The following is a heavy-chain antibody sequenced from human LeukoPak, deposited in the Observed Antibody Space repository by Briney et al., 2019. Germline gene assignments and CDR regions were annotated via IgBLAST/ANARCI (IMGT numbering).Heavy chain of an antibody. J-gene: IGHJ4*02. Sequence: GGSLRLSCVGSGFTFSSFGMHWVRQAPGKGLEWVTFIRFDGSEEFYADSVKGRFTISRDNSKNTVYLQMNSLRAEDTAVYYCARGYFYDSSVGYWGQGTLVIVSS. D-gene: IGHD3-22*01. CDR3: ARGYFYDSSVGY. V-gene: IGHV3-30*02. CDR1: GFTFSSFG. CDR2: IRFDGSEE.